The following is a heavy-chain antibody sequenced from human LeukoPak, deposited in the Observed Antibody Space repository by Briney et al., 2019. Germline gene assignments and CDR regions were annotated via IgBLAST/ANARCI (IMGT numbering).Heavy chain of an antibody. J-gene: IGHJ5*02. CDR3: ARSPIPLGYCSGGSCYGWFDP. CDR2: IYTSGST. V-gene: IGHV4-4*07. Sequence: PSETLSLTCTVSGGSISGYYWSWIRQPAGKGLEWIGRIYTSGSTNYNPSLTSRVTMSVDTSKNHFSLKLSSVTASDTAVYYCARSPIPLGYCSGGSCYGWFDPWGQGTLVTASS. CDR1: GGSISGYY. D-gene: IGHD2-15*01.